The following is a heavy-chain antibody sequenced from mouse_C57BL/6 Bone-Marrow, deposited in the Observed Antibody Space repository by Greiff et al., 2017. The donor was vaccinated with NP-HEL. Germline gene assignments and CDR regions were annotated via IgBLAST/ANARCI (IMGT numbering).Heavy chain of an antibody. CDR1: GFTFSSYA. J-gene: IGHJ2*01. D-gene: IGHD2-3*01. Sequence: EVKVEESGGGLVKPGGSLKLSCAASGFTFSSYAMSWVRQTPEKRLEWVATISDGGSYTYYPDNVKGRFTISRDNAKNNLYLQMSHLKSEDTAMYYCARDWIPYDGYYGFDYWGQGTTLTVSS. CDR2: ISDGGSYT. CDR3: ARDWIPYDGYYGFDY. V-gene: IGHV5-4*01.